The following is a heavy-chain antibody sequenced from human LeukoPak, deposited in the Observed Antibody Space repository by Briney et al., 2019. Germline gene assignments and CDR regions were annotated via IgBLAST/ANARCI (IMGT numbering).Heavy chain of an antibody. V-gene: IGHV3-30*18. CDR2: ISYDGSNK. CDR3: AKGVRFWGPGTVGPFDY. J-gene: IGHJ4*02. CDR1: GFTFSSYG. Sequence: PGGSLRLSCAASGFTFSSYGMHWVRQAPGKGLEWVAVISYDGSNKYYADSVKGRFTISRDNSKNTLYLQMNSLRAEDTAVYYCAKGVRFWGPGTVGPFDYWGQGTLVTVSS. D-gene: IGHD1-14*01.